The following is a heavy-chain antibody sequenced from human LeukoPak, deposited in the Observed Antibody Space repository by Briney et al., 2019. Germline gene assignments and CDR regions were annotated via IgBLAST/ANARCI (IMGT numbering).Heavy chain of an antibody. CDR2: ITGSGGST. CDR3: ARDQLGAVLYFDY. V-gene: IGHV3-23*01. Sequence: GGSLRLSCAASGFTFSSYAMSWVRQAPGEGLEWVSVITGSGGSTYYADSVKGRFTISRDNSKNTLYLQINSLRVEDTAVYYCARDQLGAVLYFDYWGQGTLVTVSS. J-gene: IGHJ4*02. CDR1: GFTFSSYA. D-gene: IGHD1-1*01.